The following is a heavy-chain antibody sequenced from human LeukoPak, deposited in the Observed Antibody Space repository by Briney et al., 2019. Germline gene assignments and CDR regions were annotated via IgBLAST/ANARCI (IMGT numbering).Heavy chain of an antibody. V-gene: IGHV4-61*01. CDR1: GGSVSSGSYY. CDR2: IYYSGST. CDR3: ARTPGYCTNGVCYNYGMDV. D-gene: IGHD2-8*01. Sequence: PSETLSLTCTVSGGSVSSGSYYWSWIRQPPGKGLEWIGYIYYSGSTNYNPSLKSRVTTSVDTSKNQFSLKLSSVTAADTAVYYCARTPGYCTNGVCYNYGMDVWGQGTTVTVSS. J-gene: IGHJ6*02.